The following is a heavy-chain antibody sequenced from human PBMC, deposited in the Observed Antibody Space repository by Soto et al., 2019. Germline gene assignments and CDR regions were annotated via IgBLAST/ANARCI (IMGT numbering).Heavy chain of an antibody. V-gene: IGHV1-3*05. Sequence: QVQLVQSGAEEKKPGASVKVSCKAFGYTFTSYAMHWVRQAPGQRLEWMGWINAGNGNTKYSQKFQGRVTITRDTSASTAYMELSSLRSEDTAVYYCARSIVVVTALDYWGQGTLLTVSS. CDR3: ARSIVVVTALDY. J-gene: IGHJ4*02. CDR2: INAGNGNT. CDR1: GYTFTSYA. D-gene: IGHD2-21*02.